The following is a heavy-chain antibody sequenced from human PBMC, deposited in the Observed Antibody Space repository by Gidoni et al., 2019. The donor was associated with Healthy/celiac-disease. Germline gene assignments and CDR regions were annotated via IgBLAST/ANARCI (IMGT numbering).Heavy chain of an antibody. D-gene: IGHD3-3*01. V-gene: IGHV1-2*06. J-gene: IGHJ6*02. Sequence: QVQLVQSGAEVKKPGASVKVSCKASGYTFTGYYMHWVRQAPGQGLEWLGRINPNSGGTNYAQKFQGRVTMTRDTSISTAYMELSRLRSDDTAVYYCAREPAYYDFWSGYNYYGMDVWGQGTTVTVSS. CDR3: AREPAYYDFWSGYNYYGMDV. CDR2: INPNSGGT. CDR1: GYTFTGYY.